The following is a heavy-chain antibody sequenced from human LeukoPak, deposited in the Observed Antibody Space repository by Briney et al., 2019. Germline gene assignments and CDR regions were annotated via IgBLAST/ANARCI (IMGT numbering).Heavy chain of an antibody. V-gene: IGHV3-7*01. J-gene: IGHJ5*02. Sequence: PGGSLRLSCAASGFTFSSYWMSWARQAPGKGLEWVANMNQDGSGKYYVDSAKGRFAISRDNAKNSLYLQMNNLRAEDTAVYYCARDNDRKDDSWGQGTLVTVSS. CDR2: MNQDGSGK. CDR1: GFTFSSYW. CDR3: ARDNDRKDDS. D-gene: IGHD3-16*01.